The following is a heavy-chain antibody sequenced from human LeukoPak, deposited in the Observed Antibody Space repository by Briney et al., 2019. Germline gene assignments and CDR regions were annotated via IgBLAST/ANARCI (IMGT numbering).Heavy chain of an antibody. Sequence: PGGSLRLSCAASGFTFSSYAMHWVRQAPGKGLEWVAVISYDGSNKYYADSVKGRFTISRDNSKNTLYLQMNSLRAEDTAVYYCARALKVVVTLDVWGKGTTITISS. CDR2: ISYDGSNK. J-gene: IGHJ6*04. CDR1: GFTFSSYA. CDR3: ARALKVVVTLDV. D-gene: IGHD2-21*02. V-gene: IGHV3-30*04.